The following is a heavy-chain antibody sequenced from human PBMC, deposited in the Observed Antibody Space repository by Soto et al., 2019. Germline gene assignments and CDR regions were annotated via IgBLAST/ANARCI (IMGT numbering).Heavy chain of an antibody. V-gene: IGHV1-8*01. Sequence: QVQLVQSGAEVKKPGASVKVSCKASGYTFTSYDINWVRQATGQGLEWMGWMNPNSGNTGYAQKFQGRVTMTRNTAISTAYMELSSLRSKDTAVYYCARNSGYDFGYYYYYKDVWGKGTTVTVSS. CDR3: ARNSGYDFGYYYYYKDV. J-gene: IGHJ6*03. D-gene: IGHD5-12*01. CDR2: MNPNSGNT. CDR1: GYTFTSYD.